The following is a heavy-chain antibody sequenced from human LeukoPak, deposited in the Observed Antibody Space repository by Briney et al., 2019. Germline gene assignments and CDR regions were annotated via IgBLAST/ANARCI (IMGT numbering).Heavy chain of an antibody. CDR1: GYTFTSYG. CDR3: ARAGEGNGYYFDY. CDR2: ISAYNGNT. Sequence: ASVQVSCKASGYTFTSYGISWVRQAPGQGLEWMGWISAYNGNTNYAQKLQGRVTRTTETSTSTGYMELRSLRSDDTAVYYCARAGEGNGYYFDYWGQGTLVTVSS. J-gene: IGHJ4*02. V-gene: IGHV1-18*01. D-gene: IGHD3-16*01.